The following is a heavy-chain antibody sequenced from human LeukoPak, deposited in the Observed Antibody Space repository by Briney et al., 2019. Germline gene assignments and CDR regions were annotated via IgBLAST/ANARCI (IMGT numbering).Heavy chain of an antibody. CDR2: IYTSGST. CDR3: ARGTIFGAVIQIDY. V-gene: IGHV4-61*02. CDR1: GGSISSGSYY. J-gene: IGHJ4*02. Sequence: SSETLSLTCTVSGGSISSGSYYWSWIRQPAGKGLEWIGRIYTSGSTNYNPSLKSRVTISVDTSKNQFSLKLSSVTAADTAVYYCARGTIFGAVIQIDYWGQGTLVTVSS. D-gene: IGHD3-3*01.